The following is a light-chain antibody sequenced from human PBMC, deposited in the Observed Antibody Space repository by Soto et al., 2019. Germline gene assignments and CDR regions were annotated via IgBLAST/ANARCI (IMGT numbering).Light chain of an antibody. J-gene: IGKJ1*01. CDR3: QQSYSIPWT. CDR1: HNIKRY. V-gene: IGKV1-39*01. Sequence: DIQMTQSPSSLSASVGDSVTISCRPSHNIKRYLSWYQQKAGEAPKLLISAAFSLQSGVPSRFSGSGSGTDFTLIISSLQPEDFATYYCQQSYSIPWTFGQGTKVDIK. CDR2: AAF.